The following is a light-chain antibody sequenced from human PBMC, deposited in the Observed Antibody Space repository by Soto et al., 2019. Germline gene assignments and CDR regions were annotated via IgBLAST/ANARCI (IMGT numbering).Light chain of an antibody. CDR2: YDD. CDR1: SSNVGNNA. Sequence: QSVLTQPPSVSEAPRQRVTISCSGSSSNVGNNAVNSYQQLPGKAPKLLIYYDDLLPSGVSDRFSGSKSGTSASLAISGLQSEDEADYYCALWDDSLNGVVFGGGTKQTVL. V-gene: IGLV1-36*01. J-gene: IGLJ2*01. CDR3: ALWDDSLNGVV.